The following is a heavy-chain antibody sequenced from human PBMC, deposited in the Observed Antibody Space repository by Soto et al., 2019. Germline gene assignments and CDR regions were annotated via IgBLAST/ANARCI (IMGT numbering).Heavy chain of an antibody. CDR3: ARDNRYCSSTSYYATCAFDI. CDR1: GYTFTGYY. Sequence: QVQLVQSGAEVKKPGASVKVSCKASGYTFTGYYMHWVRQAPGQGLEWMGWINPNSGGTNYAQKFQGWVTMTRHTSISTAYMELSRLRSDDTAVYYCARDNRYCSSTSYYATCAFDIWGQGTMVTVSS. V-gene: IGHV1-2*04. CDR2: INPNSGGT. J-gene: IGHJ3*02. D-gene: IGHD2-2*01.